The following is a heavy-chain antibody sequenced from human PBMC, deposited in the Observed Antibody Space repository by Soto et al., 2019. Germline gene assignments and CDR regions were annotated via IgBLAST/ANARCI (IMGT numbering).Heavy chain of an antibody. J-gene: IGHJ4*02. CDR2: INSRGDYI. CDR1: GFIFSSYS. Sequence: GGSLRLSCAASGFIFSSYSMNWVRQAPGKGLGWVSSINSRGDYIYYADSVKGRFTISRDNAKNSLYLQMNSLRAEDTAVYYCAKEEIVAPPAYDYWGQGTLVTVSS. D-gene: IGHD2-15*01. V-gene: IGHV3-21*01. CDR3: AKEEIVAPPAYDY.